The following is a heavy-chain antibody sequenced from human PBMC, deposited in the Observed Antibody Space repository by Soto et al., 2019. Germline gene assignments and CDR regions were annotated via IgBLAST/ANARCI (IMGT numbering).Heavy chain of an antibody. V-gene: IGHV1-24*01. CDR1: GYTLTELS. CDR3: ATPYYYGSGSYQNALSYYFDY. J-gene: IGHJ4*02. CDR2: FDPEDGET. Sequence: ASVKVSCKVSGYTLTELSMHWVRQAPGKGLEWMGGFDPEDGETIYAQKFQGRVTMTEDTSTDTAYMELSSLRSEDTAVYYCATPYYYGSGSYQNALSYYFDYWGQGTLVTVSS. D-gene: IGHD3-10*01.